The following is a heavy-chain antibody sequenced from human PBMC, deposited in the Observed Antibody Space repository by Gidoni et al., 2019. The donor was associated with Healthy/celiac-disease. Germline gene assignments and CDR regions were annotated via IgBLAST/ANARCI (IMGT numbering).Heavy chain of an antibody. CDR1: GGSIRSYY. D-gene: IGHD3-10*01. Sequence: QVQLQESGPGLVKPSETLSLTCTVSGGSIRSYYWSWIRQPPGKGLEWIVYNYYSGSTNYNPSLKSRVTISVDTSKNQFSLKLSSVTAADTAVYYCARDGGFGELYFDYWGQGTLVTVSS. V-gene: IGHV4-59*01. CDR3: ARDGGFGELYFDY. CDR2: NYYSGST. J-gene: IGHJ4*02.